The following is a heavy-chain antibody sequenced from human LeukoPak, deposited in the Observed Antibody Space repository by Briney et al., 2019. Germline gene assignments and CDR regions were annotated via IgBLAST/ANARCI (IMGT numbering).Heavy chain of an antibody. Sequence: ASVKVSCKASGYTFTSYGISWVRQAPGQGLEWMGWICAYNGNTNYAQKLQGRVTMTTDTSTSTAYMELRSLRSDDTAVYYCARDGLTHRSQWLPGYWGQGTLVTVSS. CDR3: ARDGLTHRSQWLPGY. J-gene: IGHJ4*02. V-gene: IGHV1-18*01. CDR1: GYTFTSYG. CDR2: ICAYNGNT. D-gene: IGHD3-22*01.